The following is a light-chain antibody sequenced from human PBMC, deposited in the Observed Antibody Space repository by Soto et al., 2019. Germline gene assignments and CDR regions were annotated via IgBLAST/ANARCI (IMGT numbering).Light chain of an antibody. CDR1: SSNIGGNS. V-gene: IGLV1-51*01. J-gene: IGLJ3*02. Sequence: QSVMTQPPSVSAAPGQTVTISCSGSSSNIGGNSVSWYQQLPGTAPKLLIYDNNKRPSGIPDRFSGSKSGTSATLGIAGLQTGDEADYYCGTWDSSLSARVFGGGTKLTVL. CDR3: GTWDSSLSARV. CDR2: DNN.